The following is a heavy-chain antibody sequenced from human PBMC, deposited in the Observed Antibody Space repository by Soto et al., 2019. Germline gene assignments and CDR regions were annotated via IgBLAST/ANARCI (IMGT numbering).Heavy chain of an antibody. CDR3: ARGLAARPVLEH. D-gene: IGHD6-6*01. CDR2: ISYDGSNK. V-gene: IGHV3-30*04. Sequence: GGSLRLSCAASGFTFSSYAMHWVRQAPGKGLEWVAVISYDGSNKYYADSVKGRFTISRDNSKNTLYLQMNSLRAEDTAVYYCARGLAARPVLEHWGQGTLVTVSS. CDR1: GFTFSSYA. J-gene: IGHJ1*01.